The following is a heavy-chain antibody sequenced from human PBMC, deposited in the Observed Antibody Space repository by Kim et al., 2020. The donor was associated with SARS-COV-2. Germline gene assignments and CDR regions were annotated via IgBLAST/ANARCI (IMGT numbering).Heavy chain of an antibody. V-gene: IGHV3-48*02. CDR3: ARDAPDTAMVTSWFDP. J-gene: IGHJ5*02. CDR2: ISSSSSTI. CDR1: GFTFSSYS. D-gene: IGHD5-18*01. Sequence: GGSLRLSCAASGFTFSSYSMNWVRQAPGKGLEWVSYISSSSSTIYYADSVKGRFTISRDNAKNSLYLQMNSLRDEDTAVYYCARDAPDTAMVTSWFDPWGQGTLVTVSS.